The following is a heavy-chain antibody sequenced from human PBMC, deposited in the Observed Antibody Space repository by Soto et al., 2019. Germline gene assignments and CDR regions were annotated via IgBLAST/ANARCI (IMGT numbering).Heavy chain of an antibody. Sequence: EVQLVESGGGLVQPGGSLRLSCAASGFTFRSYSMNWVSQAPGKGLEWVSYISSSSSTVYYADSVKGRFTISRDNAKNSLYLQMNSLRAADTAVYYCASGDYVLWSGRGIWGRGTMVTVSS. CDR2: ISSSSSTV. V-gene: IGHV3-48*01. J-gene: IGHJ3*02. D-gene: IGHD3-3*01. CDR1: GFTFRSYS. CDR3: ASGDYVLWSGRGI.